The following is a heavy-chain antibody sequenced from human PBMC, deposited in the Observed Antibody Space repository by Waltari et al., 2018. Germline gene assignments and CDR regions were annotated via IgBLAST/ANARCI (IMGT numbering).Heavy chain of an antibody. CDR2: IYHSGRT. CDR1: GYSISSGYF. V-gene: IGHV4-38-2*01. CDR3: ARNSGNYSFLY. J-gene: IGHJ4*02. Sequence: QVQLQESGPGLLKPSETLSLTCAVSGYSISSGYFWGWIRQPPGKGLGWIGSIYHSGRTYYNPSLKSRVTISVDTSKNQFSLKLSSVTAADTAVYYCARNSGNYSFLYWGQGTLVTVSS. D-gene: IGHD1-26*01.